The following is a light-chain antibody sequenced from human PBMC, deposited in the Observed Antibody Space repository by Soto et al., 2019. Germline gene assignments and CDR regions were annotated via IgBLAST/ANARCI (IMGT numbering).Light chain of an antibody. CDR3: QQYNYYRWT. CDR2: QAS. Sequence: EIQMTQSPSSLSASVGDRVTITCRASQSIRRFLAWYQQKPGKAPKLLIYQASNLESGVPSRSSGSGSGTEFTLTISSLQPDDLAVYYCQQYNYYRWTFGQGTKVDIK. J-gene: IGKJ1*01. V-gene: IGKV1-5*03. CDR1: QSIRRF.